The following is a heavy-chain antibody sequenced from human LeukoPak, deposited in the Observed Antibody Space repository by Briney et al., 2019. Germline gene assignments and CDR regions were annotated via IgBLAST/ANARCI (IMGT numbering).Heavy chain of an antibody. V-gene: IGHV1-18*01. D-gene: IGHD4-17*01. CDR1: GGTFSSYA. Sequence: ASVKVSCKASGGTFSSYAISWVRQAPGQGLEWMGWISAYNGNTNYAQKLQGRVTMTTDTSTSTAYMELRSLRSDDTAVYYCARDQNPTVTTRGAFDIWGQGTMVTVSS. CDR2: ISAYNGNT. J-gene: IGHJ3*02. CDR3: ARDQNPTVTTRGAFDI.